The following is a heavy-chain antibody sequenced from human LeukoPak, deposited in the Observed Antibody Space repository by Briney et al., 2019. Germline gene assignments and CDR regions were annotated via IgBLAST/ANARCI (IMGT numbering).Heavy chain of an antibody. V-gene: IGHV4-61*02. CDR1: GGSVSSGSYY. Sequence: SETLSLTCTVSGGSVSSGSYYWSLIRQPAGKGLEWIGRIYASGNTNYNPSLKSRVTMSLDTSKNQFSLRLTSVTAADTAVYYCAREYSSSSGKNAFDVWGQGTMVTVSS. D-gene: IGHD6-6*01. J-gene: IGHJ3*01. CDR2: IYASGNT. CDR3: AREYSSSSGKNAFDV.